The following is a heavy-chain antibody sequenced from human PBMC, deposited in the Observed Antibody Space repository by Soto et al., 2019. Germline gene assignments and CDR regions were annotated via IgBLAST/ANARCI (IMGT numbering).Heavy chain of an antibody. V-gene: IGHV3-33*06. J-gene: IGHJ4*02. Sequence: HPGGSLRLSCAASGVSFSTYGMHWVRQAPGKGLEWVAIIWHDGVNTYYGDSVKGRFTISRDNSKNTLYLQMNNLRAEDTAVYYCAKSIHFSNDYVDYWGQGTLVTVSS. CDR2: IWHDGVNT. CDR3: AKSIHFSNDYVDY. CDR1: GVSFSTYG.